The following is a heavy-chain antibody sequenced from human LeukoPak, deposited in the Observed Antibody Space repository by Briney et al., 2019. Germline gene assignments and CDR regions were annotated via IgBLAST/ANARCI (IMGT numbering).Heavy chain of an antibody. Sequence: RSSETLSLTCAVYGGSFSGYYWSWIRQPPGKGLEWIGEINHSGSTNYNPSLKSRVTISVDTPKNQFSLKLSSVTAADTAVYYCARGGVPGYCSGGSCSPYYYGMDVWGEGATVTVSS. V-gene: IGHV4-34*01. CDR2: INHSGST. J-gene: IGHJ6*04. D-gene: IGHD2-15*01. CDR1: GGSFSGYY. CDR3: ARGGVPGYCSGGSCSPYYYGMDV.